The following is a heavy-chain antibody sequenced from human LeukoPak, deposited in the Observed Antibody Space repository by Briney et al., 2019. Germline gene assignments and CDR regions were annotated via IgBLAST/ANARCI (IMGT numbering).Heavy chain of an antibody. CDR1: AFTFSSYW. CDR2: INSGGSST. Sequence: PGGSLMLCCTASAFTFSSYWMHWVRQAPGKGLVWVSHINSGGSSTSYADSVKGRFTISRDNAKNTLYLQMNSLRAEDTAVYYCARDRYSSAWYEEWGQGTMVTVSS. CDR3: ARDRYSSAWYEE. V-gene: IGHV3-74*01. J-gene: IGHJ4*02. D-gene: IGHD6-19*01.